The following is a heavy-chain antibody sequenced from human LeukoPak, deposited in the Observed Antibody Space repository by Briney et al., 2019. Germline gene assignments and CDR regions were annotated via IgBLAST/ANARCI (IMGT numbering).Heavy chain of an antibody. CDR3: ARVRGIPYPQAYFDY. J-gene: IGHJ4*02. V-gene: IGHV3-48*02. CDR2: ISSTSNTI. CDR1: SFTLRGYR. Sequence: GGSLRLSCAASSFTLRGYRIIWVRQAPGKGLEWVSFISSTSNTIYYADSVKCRFTISRDNAKNSLYLPMSSLRDEDTAVYYCARVRGIPYPQAYFDYWGQGTLVTVSS. D-gene: IGHD1-26*01.